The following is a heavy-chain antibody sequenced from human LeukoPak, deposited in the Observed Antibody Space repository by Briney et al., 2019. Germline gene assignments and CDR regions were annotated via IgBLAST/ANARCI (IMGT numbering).Heavy chain of an antibody. J-gene: IGHJ6*02. V-gene: IGHV3-9*01. D-gene: IGHD3-22*01. CDR1: GFTFEDYA. Sequence: GGSLRLSCAASGFTFEDYAMHWVRQAPGEGLEWVSGIGWNSGSIGYSDSVKGRFTISRDNAKNSLYLQMNSLKPEDTALYYCAKDMGYYFYDIGADYGMDVWGQGTTVTVSS. CDR2: IGWNSGSI. CDR3: AKDMGYYFYDIGADYGMDV.